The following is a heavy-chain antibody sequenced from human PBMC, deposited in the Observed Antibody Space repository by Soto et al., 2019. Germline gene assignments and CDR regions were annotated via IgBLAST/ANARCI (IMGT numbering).Heavy chain of an antibody. J-gene: IGHJ5*02. CDR1: GGSISSGDYY. D-gene: IGHD3-10*01. Sequence: SETLSLTCTVSGGSISSGDYYWSWIRQPPGKGLEWIGYIYYSGSTYYNPSLKSRVTISVDTSKNQFSLELSSVTAADTAVYYCARDRDYYGSGSHIQNWFDPWGQGTLVTVSS. V-gene: IGHV4-30-4*01. CDR3: ARDRDYYGSGSHIQNWFDP. CDR2: IYYSGST.